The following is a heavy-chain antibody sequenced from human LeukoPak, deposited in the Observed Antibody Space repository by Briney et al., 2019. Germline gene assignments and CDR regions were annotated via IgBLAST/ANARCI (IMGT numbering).Heavy chain of an antibody. CDR3: AQELPHFHDAFDI. D-gene: IGHD1-26*01. V-gene: IGHV3-21*01. Sequence: GGSLRLSCAASGFTFSSYSMNWVRQAPGKGLEWVSSISSSSSYIYYADSVKGRFTISRDNAKNSLYLQINSLRAEDTAVYYCAQELPHFHDAFDIWGQGTMVTVSS. CDR1: GFTFSSYS. CDR2: ISSSSSYI. J-gene: IGHJ3*02.